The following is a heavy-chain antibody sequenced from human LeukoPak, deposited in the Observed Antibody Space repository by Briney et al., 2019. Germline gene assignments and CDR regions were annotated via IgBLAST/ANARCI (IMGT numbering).Heavy chain of an antibody. V-gene: IGHV1-69*04. Sequence: SVKVSCKASGYTFTSYGISWVRQAPGQGLEWMGRIVPFLDITNYAQKFQDRVTITADKSTSTVFMELSSLRSEDTAVYYCARANGGDSGDALDIWGQGTMVAVSS. D-gene: IGHD4-23*01. J-gene: IGHJ3*02. CDR3: ARANGGDSGDALDI. CDR2: IVPFLDIT. CDR1: GYTFTSYG.